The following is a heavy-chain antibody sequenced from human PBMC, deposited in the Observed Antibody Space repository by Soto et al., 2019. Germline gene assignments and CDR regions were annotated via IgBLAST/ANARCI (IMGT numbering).Heavy chain of an antibody. J-gene: IGHJ3*02. V-gene: IGHV3-23*01. CDR3: AKVGTYDFWSGYDSAFDI. CDR2: ISGSGGGT. D-gene: IGHD3-3*01. Sequence: EVLLLESGGGLVQPGGSLRLYCAASGFTFSNYAMSWVRQAPGKGLEWVSGISGSGGGTDYADSVKGRFTISRDNSKNTLYLQMNSLRAEDTAVYYCAKVGTYDFWSGYDSAFDIWGQGTMVTVSS. CDR1: GFTFSNYA.